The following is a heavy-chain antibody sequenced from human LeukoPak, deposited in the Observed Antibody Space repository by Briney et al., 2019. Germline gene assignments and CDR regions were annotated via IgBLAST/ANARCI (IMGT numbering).Heavy chain of an antibody. CDR2: INPNNGDT. CDR3: ARMLNGAYDV. CDR1: GYTFTGPY. V-gene: IGHV1-2*02. J-gene: IGHJ4*02. Sequence: ASVKVSCKASGYTFTGPYIHWVRQAPGQGLEFMGWINPNNGDTNYAQNFQGRVTMTRDTSFNTAYVEVSRLRSDDTAVYFCARMLNGAYDVWGQGTLVTVSS. D-gene: IGHD5-12*01.